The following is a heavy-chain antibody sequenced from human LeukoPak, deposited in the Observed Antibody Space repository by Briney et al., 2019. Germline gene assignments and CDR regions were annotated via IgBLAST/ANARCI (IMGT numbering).Heavy chain of an antibody. CDR2: ISGSDDSKT. CDR3: AKDTGGFPYYFDY. Sequence: GGSLRLSCAGSGFTFRRYAMNWVRQAPGKGLEWVSAISGSDDSKTYYAASVKGRFTISRDNAKNSLYLQMNSLRAEDTALYYCAKDTGGFPYYFDYWGQGTLVTVSS. CDR1: GFTFRRYA. D-gene: IGHD3-16*01. V-gene: IGHV3-23*01. J-gene: IGHJ4*02.